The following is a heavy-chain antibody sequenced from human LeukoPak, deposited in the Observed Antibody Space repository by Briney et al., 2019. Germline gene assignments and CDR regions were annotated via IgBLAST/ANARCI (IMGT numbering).Heavy chain of an antibody. CDR2: IYTSGST. CDR3: ARGDFWSGYYFDY. CDR1: GGSISSGSYY. V-gene: IGHV4-61*02. Sequence: PSQTLSLTCTVSGGSISSGSYYWSWIRQPAGKGLEWIGRIYTSGSTNYNPSLKSRVTISVDTSKNQFSLKLSSVTAADTAVYYCARGDFWSGYYFDYWGQGTLVTVS. D-gene: IGHD3-3*01. J-gene: IGHJ4*02.